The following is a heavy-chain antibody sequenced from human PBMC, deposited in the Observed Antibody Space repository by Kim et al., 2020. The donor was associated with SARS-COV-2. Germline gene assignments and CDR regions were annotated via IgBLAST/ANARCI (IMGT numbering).Heavy chain of an antibody. J-gene: IGHJ3*02. Sequence: SETLSLTCTVSGGSISSYYWSWIRQSPGQGLELIGYISDSGRTTYNPSLKSRVTISVDTSKNQLSLMLSSVTAADTALYYCARIKRTSYYYGSRPDGFDIWGQGTMVTVSS. CDR3: ARIKRTSYYYGSRPDGFDI. D-gene: IGHD3-10*01. V-gene: IGHV4-59*01. CDR1: GGSISSYY. CDR2: ISDSGRT.